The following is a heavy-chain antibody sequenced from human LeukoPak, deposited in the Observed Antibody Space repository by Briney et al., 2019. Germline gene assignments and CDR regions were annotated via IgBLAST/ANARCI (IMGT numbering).Heavy chain of an antibody. V-gene: IGHV3-21*01. D-gene: IGHD6-19*01. CDR3: ARDRGDSSGWDDAFDI. CDR1: GFTFSSYS. Sequence: GGSLRLSCAASGFTFSSYSMNWVRQAPGKGLEWVSSISSSSSYIYYADSVKGRFTISRDNAKNSLYLQMNSLRAEDTAVYYCARDRGDSSGWDDAFDIWGQGTMVTVSS. J-gene: IGHJ3*02. CDR2: ISSSSSYI.